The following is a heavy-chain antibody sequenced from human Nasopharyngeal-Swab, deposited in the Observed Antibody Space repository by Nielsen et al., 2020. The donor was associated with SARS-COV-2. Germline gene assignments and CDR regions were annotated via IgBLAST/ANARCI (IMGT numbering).Heavy chain of an antibody. CDR1: GGSISSSSYY. J-gene: IGHJ4*02. D-gene: IGHD3-3*01. CDR2: IYYSGST. CDR3: ARQVLTYYDFWSGPTPDY. Sequence: GSLRLSCTVSGGSISSSSYYWGWIRQPPGKGLEWIGSIYYSGSTYYNPSLKSRVTISVDTSKNQFSLKLSSVTAADTAVYYCARQVLTYYDFWSGPTPDYWGQGTLVTVSS. V-gene: IGHV4-39*01.